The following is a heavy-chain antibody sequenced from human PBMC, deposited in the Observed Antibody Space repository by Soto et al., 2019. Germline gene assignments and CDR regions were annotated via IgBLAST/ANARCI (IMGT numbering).Heavy chain of an antibody. V-gene: IGHV1-18*04. Sequence: APAKVSCKAPGYTFTSYGISLVQQAPGQGRXWMXGIXXYXGXXXYXXXLQGRVTMTTDTSTSTAYMALRSLRSDDTAVYYCARSGTRPWGDWFVPWGQGTLVIASS. J-gene: IGHJ5*02. CDR2: IXXYXGXX. D-gene: IGHD3-10*01. CDR1: GYTFTSYG. CDR3: ARSGTRPWGDWFVP.